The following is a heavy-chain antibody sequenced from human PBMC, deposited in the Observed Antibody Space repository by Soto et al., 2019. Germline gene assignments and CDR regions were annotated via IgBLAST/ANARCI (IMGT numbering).Heavy chain of an antibody. D-gene: IGHD3-10*01. Sequence: QVQLQESGPTLVKPSETLSLTCTVSGGSLSSYYWSWLRQPAGKGLEWIGRIYGSGRTTYNPSLKSRVTRSLVLCVSQIPLILRSVTAADTAVYFCSRSGKGVVRGPIGSAAGWFDPWGRGTLVTVSS. CDR2: IYGSGRT. CDR1: GGSLSSYY. V-gene: IGHV4-4*07. J-gene: IGHJ5*02. CDR3: SRSGKGVVRGPIGSAAGWFDP.